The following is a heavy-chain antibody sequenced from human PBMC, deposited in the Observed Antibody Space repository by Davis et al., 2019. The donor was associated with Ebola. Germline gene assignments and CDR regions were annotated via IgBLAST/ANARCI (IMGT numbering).Heavy chain of an antibody. CDR3: ARDLTMVQGVIDY. V-gene: IGHV3-30*03. Sequence: GESLKISCAASGFTFSSYGMHWVRQAPGKGLEWVAVISYDGSNKYYADSVKGRFTISRDNSKNTLYLQMNSLRAEDTAVYYCARDLTMVQGVIDYWGQGTLVTVSS. CDR1: GFTFSSYG. D-gene: IGHD3-10*01. CDR2: ISYDGSNK. J-gene: IGHJ4*02.